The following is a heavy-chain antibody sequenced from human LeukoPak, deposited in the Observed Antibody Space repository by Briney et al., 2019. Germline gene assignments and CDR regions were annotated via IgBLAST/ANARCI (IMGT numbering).Heavy chain of an antibody. CDR2: ISAYNGNT. V-gene: IGHV1-18*01. D-gene: IGHD3-3*01. CDR1: GYTFTSYG. CDR3: ARSRGTIFGVVITLFDY. Sequence: ASVKVSCKASGYTFTSYGISWVRQAPGQGLEWMGWISAYNGNTNYAQKLQGRVTMTTDTSTSTAYMELRSLRSDNTAVYYCARSRGTIFGVVITLFDYWGQGTLVTVSS. J-gene: IGHJ4*02.